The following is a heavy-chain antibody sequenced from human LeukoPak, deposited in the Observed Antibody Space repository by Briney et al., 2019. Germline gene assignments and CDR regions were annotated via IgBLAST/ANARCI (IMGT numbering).Heavy chain of an antibody. CDR1: GYPISSGYY. J-gene: IGHJ6*03. CDR2: IYHSGST. D-gene: IGHD2-2*01. V-gene: IGHV4-38-2*01. Sequence: SETLSLTCAVSGYPISSGYYWGWIRQPPGKGLEWIGSIYHSGSTYYNPSLKSRVTISVDTSRNQFSLKLSSVTAADTAVYYCASPGYCSSTSCYYYYMDVWGKGTTVTVSS. CDR3: ASPGYCSSTSCYYYYMDV.